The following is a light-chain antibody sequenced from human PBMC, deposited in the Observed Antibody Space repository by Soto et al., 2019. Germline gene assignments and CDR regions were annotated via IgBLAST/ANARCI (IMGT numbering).Light chain of an antibody. CDR3: QSADSRGIPLWV. CDR2: KDF. V-gene: IGLV3-25*02. CDR1: ALPKQY. J-gene: IGLJ3*02. Sequence: SYELTQPPSVSVSPGQTAMITCSGDALPKQYAYWYQQKPGQSPVLVIYKDFERPSGIPERFSGSSSGTTVTLTISGVQAEDEADYYCQSADSRGIPLWVFGGGTKVTVL.